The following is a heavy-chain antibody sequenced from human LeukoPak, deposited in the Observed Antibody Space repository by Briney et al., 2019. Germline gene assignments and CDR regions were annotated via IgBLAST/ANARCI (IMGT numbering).Heavy chain of an antibody. CDR2: INAGNGNT. J-gene: IGHJ5*02. CDR1: GYTFTSYA. Sequence: GASVKVSCKASGYTFTSYAMHWVRQAPGQRLEWMGWINAGNGNTKYSQKFQGRVTITRDTSASTAYMELSSLRSEDTAVYYCARRVVVPAAIVDRFDPWGQGTLVTVSS. CDR3: ARRVVVPAAIVDRFDP. V-gene: IGHV1-3*01. D-gene: IGHD2-2*01.